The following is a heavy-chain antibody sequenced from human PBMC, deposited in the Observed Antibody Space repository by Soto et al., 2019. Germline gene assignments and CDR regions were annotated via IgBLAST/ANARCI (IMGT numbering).Heavy chain of an antibody. D-gene: IGHD1-26*01. CDR3: TTAAGGMWGADY. J-gene: IGHJ4*02. V-gene: IGHV3-15*01. Sequence: GSLRLSCAASGFTFSNVWMSWVRQAPGKGLEWVGRVKSKSDGATTDYAAPVKGRFTVSRDDSQNTLSLQMDSLKIEDTAVYFCTTAAGGMWGADYWGQGTPVTVSS. CDR1: GFTFSNVW. CDR2: VKSKSDGATT.